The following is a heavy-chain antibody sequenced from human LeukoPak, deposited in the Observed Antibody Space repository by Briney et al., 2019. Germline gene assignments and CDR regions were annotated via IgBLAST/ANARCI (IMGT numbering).Heavy chain of an antibody. CDR2: ISADGIST. CDR3: AKGYSYGSHAFDI. V-gene: IGHV3-64*02. J-gene: IGHJ3*02. D-gene: IGHD5-18*01. Sequence: GGSLRLSCAASGFTFASYMIHWVRQAPGKGLEYVSSISADGISTFYADSVTGRFTISKDNSRNTLYLQMGSLGTEDTAVYYCAKGYSYGSHAFDIWGQGTMVTVSS. CDR1: GFTFASYM.